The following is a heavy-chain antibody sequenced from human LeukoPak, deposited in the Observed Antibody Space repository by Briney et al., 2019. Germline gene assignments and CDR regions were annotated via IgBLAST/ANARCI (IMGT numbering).Heavy chain of an antibody. Sequence: SLRLSCAASGFTFSSYGMHRVRQAPGKGPKWLAVTRYDGSNKYYADSVNRRFTISRDNSKNTLYLQMNSLRAEDTAVYYCARDGYLGAYNWFDPWGQGTLVTVSS. D-gene: IGHD3-22*01. CDR2: TRYDGSNK. CDR1: GFTFSSYG. J-gene: IGHJ5*02. V-gene: IGHV3-33*01. CDR3: ARDGYLGAYNWFDP.